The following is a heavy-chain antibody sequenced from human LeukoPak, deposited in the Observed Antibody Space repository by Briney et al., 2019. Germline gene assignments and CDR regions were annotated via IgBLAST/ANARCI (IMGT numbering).Heavy chain of an antibody. J-gene: IGHJ5*02. Sequence: ASVKVPCKASGYTFTSYDINWVRQATGQGLEWMGWMNPNSGNTGYAQKFQGRVTMTRNTSISTAYMELSSLRSEDTAVYYCARGRRSTVKFDPWGQGTLVTVSS. V-gene: IGHV1-8*01. CDR1: GYTFTSYD. CDR3: ARGRRSTVKFDP. CDR2: MNPNSGNT. D-gene: IGHD4-17*01.